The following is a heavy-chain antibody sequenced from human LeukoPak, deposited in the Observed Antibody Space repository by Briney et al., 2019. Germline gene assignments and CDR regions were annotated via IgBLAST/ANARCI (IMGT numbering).Heavy chain of an antibody. Sequence: GGSLRLSCAASGFTFNAYAMSWVRQAPGKGLEGVSAISGGGVSTYFADSVKGRFTISRDNSKHTVFLQMDSLRAEDTAVYYCAKEMFCASPNCYRRLDYWGQGNLVTVSS. D-gene: IGHD2-2*02. V-gene: IGHV3-23*01. CDR2: ISGGGVST. CDR3: AKEMFCASPNCYRRLDY. CDR1: GFTFNAYA. J-gene: IGHJ4*02.